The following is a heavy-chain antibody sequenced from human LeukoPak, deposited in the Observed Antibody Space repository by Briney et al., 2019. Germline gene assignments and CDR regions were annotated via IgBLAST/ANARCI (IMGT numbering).Heavy chain of an antibody. CDR1: GYSFTNYW. J-gene: IGHJ4*02. V-gene: IGHV5-51*01. Sequence: GESLKISCEGSGYSFTNYWIGWVRQLPGKGLEWMGTIYPGDSDTRYSPSFQGQVTISDEKSISTAHLQWSSLKASDTAIYYCARRVERGSGYDYWGQGTLVTVSS. CDR2: IYPGDSDT. CDR3: ARRVERGSGYDY. D-gene: IGHD6-19*01.